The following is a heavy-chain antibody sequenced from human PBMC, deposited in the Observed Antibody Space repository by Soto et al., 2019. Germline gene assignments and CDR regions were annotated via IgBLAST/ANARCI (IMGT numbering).Heavy chain of an antibody. J-gene: IGHJ4*02. CDR3: ASLRSPLRLDMAFDY. CDR2: INAGNGNT. CDR1: GYTFTSYA. V-gene: IGHV1-3*01. D-gene: IGHD2-2*03. Sequence: WASVKVSCKASGYTFTSYAMHWVRQAPGQRLEWMGWINAGNGNTKYSQKFQGRVTITRDTSASTAYMELSSLRSEDTAVYYCASLRSPLRLDMAFDYWGQGTLVTVSS.